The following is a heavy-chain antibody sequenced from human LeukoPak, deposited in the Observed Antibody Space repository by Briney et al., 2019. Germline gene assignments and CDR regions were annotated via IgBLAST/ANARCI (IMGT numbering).Heavy chain of an antibody. CDR2: ISSSGSTI. D-gene: IGHD3-3*01. J-gene: IGHJ3*02. CDR1: GFTFSDYY. V-gene: IGHV3-11*04. CDR3: ARAPLYYDFWSAINDAFDI. Sequence: GGSLRLSCAASGFTFSDYYMSWVRQAPGKGLEWVSYISSSGSTIYYADSVKGRFTISRDNAKNSLYLQMNSLRAEDTAVYYCARAPLYYDFWSAINDAFDIWGQGTMVTVSS.